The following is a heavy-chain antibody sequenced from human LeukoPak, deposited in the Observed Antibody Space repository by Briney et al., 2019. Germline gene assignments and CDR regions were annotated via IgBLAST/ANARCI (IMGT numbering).Heavy chain of an antibody. D-gene: IGHD2-2*01. CDR3: ANHLACGSTTCPSFDS. Sequence: SGGSLRLSCAASGFTFSRYSMNWVRQAPGKGLEWVSSISDTGYYIYYADSVKGRFTISRDNAKNSLFLQMNNLRAEDTAVYYCANHLACGSTTCPSFDSWGQGTLVTVSS. CDR2: ISDTGYYI. V-gene: IGHV3-21*01. CDR1: GFTFSRYS. J-gene: IGHJ4*02.